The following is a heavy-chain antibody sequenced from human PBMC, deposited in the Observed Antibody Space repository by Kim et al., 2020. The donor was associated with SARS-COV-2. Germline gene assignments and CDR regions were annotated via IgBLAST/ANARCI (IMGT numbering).Heavy chain of an antibody. CDR2: IGTTANT. D-gene: IGHD5-12*01. CDR3: TRVKGYSGNGYFDY. Sequence: GGSLRLSCAASGFAFSTYDMHWVRHRAGEGLEWVSTIGTTANTYYRGPVEGRFTISRDDAKNALYLQMYSLRAEDTAVYYCTRVKGYSGNGYFDYWGQGSLVTVSS. CDR1: GFAFSTYD. J-gene: IGHJ4*02. V-gene: IGHV3-13*01.